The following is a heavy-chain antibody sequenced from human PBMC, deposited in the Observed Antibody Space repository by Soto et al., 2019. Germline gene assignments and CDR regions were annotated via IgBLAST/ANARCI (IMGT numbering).Heavy chain of an antibody. J-gene: IGHJ5*02. D-gene: IGHD6-13*01. Sequence: GGSLRLSCAPSGFTFSSYAMSWVRQAPGKGLEWVSAISGSGGSTYYADSVKGRFTISRDNSKNTLYLQMNSLRAEDTAVYYCSLIAADNWFDPWGQGTLVTVSS. CDR2: ISGSGGST. V-gene: IGHV3-23*01. CDR1: GFTFSSYA. CDR3: SLIAADNWFDP.